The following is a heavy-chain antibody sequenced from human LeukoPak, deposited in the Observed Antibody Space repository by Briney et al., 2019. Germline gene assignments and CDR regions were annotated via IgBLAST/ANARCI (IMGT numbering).Heavy chain of an antibody. Sequence: GGSLRLSCAGSGYIFSNYALTWVRRAPEKGLEWVSVIGADGGGIKYADSVKGRFTISRDNSMNTLYLQVNSLRAEDTAVYYCARGGSTWFGRTVDYWGQGTLVTVSS. CDR3: ARGGSTWFGRTVDY. V-gene: IGHV3-23*01. CDR2: IGADGGGI. CDR1: GYIFSNYA. D-gene: IGHD6-13*01. J-gene: IGHJ4*02.